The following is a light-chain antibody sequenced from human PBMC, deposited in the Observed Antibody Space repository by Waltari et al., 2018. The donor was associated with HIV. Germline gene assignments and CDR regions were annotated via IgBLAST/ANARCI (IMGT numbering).Light chain of an antibody. V-gene: IGKV1-33*01. CDR2: DAV. CDR3: QQSASLTPLT. CDR1: QDISTN. Sequence: DIQMTQSPSSLSASVADRVTITCQASQDISTNLHWYQQKPGKAPQVLIYDAVHLETGVPSRFSGSGSGTKFIMTINSLQPEDIATYYCQQSASLTPLTFGGGTKVEI. J-gene: IGKJ4*01.